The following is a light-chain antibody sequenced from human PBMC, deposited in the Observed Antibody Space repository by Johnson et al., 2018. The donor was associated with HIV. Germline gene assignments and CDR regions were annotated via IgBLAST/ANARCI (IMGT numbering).Light chain of an antibody. V-gene: IGLV1-51*02. CDR1: SSNIGRNY. Sequence: QSVLTQPPSVSAAPGQMVTISCSGSSSNIGRNYVSWYQQLPGTAPKLLIYQNTWRPSWIPDRFSGSTSDASATLAITGLQPGDEADYYCGTWDNSLKAEVFGTGTKVTVL. J-gene: IGLJ1*01. CDR3: GTWDNSLKAEV. CDR2: QNT.